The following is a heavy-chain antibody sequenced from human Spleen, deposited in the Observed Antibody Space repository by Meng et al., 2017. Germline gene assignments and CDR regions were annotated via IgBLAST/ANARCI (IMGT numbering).Heavy chain of an antibody. CDR1: GGTFSSYT. CDR2: IIPILGTA. D-gene: IGHD2-21*02. Sequence: SVKVSCKASGGTFSSYTISWVRRAPGQGLEWMGRIIPILGTANYAQKFQGRVTITADKSTSTAYMELSSLRSEDTAVYYCARGLTSPYCGGDCYSYYYYYYGMDVWGQGTTVTVSS. CDR3: ARGLTSPYCGGDCYSYYYYYYGMDV. V-gene: IGHV1-69*08. J-gene: IGHJ6*02.